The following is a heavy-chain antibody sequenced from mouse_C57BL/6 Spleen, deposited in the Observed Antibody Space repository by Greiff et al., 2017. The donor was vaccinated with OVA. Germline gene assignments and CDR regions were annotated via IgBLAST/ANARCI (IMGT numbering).Heavy chain of an antibody. CDR1: GYAFSSSW. CDR2: IYPGDGDT. Sequence: QVQLQQSGPELVKPGASVKISCKASGYAFSSSWMNWVKQRPGKGLEWIGRIYPGDGDTNYNGKFKGKATLTADKSSSTAYMQLSSLTSEDSAVYFCAREDYYGSQDYAMDYWGQGTSGTVSS. CDR3: AREDYYGSQDYAMDY. J-gene: IGHJ4*01. V-gene: IGHV1-82*01. D-gene: IGHD1-1*01.